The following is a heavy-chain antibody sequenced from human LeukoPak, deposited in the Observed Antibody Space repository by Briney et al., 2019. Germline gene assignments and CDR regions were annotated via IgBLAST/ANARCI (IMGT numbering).Heavy chain of an antibody. V-gene: IGHV4-39*07. D-gene: IGHD5-18*01. CDR1: GGSISSSPYY. CDR2: IYYSGTT. CDR3: AKGAGGFSYYNWFDP. J-gene: IGHJ5*02. Sequence: PSQTLSLTCTVSGGSISSSPYYWGWIRQPPGKGLEWIGSIYYSGTTHYSPSLESRVTISVDTSKNQFSLKLASVTAADTAIYYCAKGAGGFSYYNWFDPWGQGTLVTVSS.